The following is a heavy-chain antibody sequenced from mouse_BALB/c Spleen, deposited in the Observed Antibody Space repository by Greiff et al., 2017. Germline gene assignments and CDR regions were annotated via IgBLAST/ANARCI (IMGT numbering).Heavy chain of an antibody. V-gene: IGHV1-7*01. CDR3: ANGDTTVVATNAMDY. D-gene: IGHD1-1*01. J-gene: IGHJ4*01. CDR2: INPSTGYT. CDR1: GYTFTSYW. Sequence: QVQLQQSGAELAKPGASVKMSCKASGYTFTSYWMHWVKQRPGQGLEWIGYINPSTGYTEYNQKFKDKATLTADNSSSTAYMQLSSLTSEDSAVYYCANGDTTVVATNAMDYWGQGTSVTVSS.